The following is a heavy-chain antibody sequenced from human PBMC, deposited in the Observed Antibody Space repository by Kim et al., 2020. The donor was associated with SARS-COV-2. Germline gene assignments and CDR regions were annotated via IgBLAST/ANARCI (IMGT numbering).Heavy chain of an antibody. J-gene: IGHJ6*02. D-gene: IGHD3-10*01. CDR1: GYTFTSYD. CDR2: MNPNSGNT. Sequence: ASVKVSCKASGYTFTSYDINWVRQATGQGLEWMGWMNPNSGNTGYAQTFQGRVTMTRNTSISTAYMKLSSLRSEDTAVYYCASLGGRGFGLYYYYGMDVWGQGTTVTVSS. V-gene: IGHV1-8*01. CDR3: ASLGGRGFGLYYYYGMDV.